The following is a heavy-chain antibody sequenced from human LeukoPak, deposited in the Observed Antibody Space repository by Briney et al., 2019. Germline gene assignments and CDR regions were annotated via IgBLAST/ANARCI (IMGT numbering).Heavy chain of an antibody. CDR1: GFTFSTYA. CDR2: ISYDGSNK. CDR3: AKDQPPYYYDSGSYSDLDY. Sequence: GSLRLSCAASGFTFSTYAMHWVRQAPGKGLEWAALISYDGSNKYYADSVKGRFTISRDNSKNTLYLQMNSLRVEDTAVYYCAKDQPPYYYDSGSYSDLDYWGQGTLVTVSS. V-gene: IGHV3-30*04. D-gene: IGHD3-10*01. J-gene: IGHJ4*02.